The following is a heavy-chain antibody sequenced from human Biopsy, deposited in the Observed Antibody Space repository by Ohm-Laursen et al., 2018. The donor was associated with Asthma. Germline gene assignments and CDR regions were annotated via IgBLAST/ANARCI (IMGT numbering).Heavy chain of an antibody. CDR2: INPGNGNT. V-gene: IGHV1-3*01. J-gene: IGHJ4*02. D-gene: IGHD3-3*01. CDR3: VRDGARIVIFGVGDYFDY. CDR1: AYTITSNA. Sequence: ASVKVSCKASAYTITSNAMHWVRQAPGQRLEWMGWINPGNGNTKYSQKFQGRVTITRDTSASTAYMELSCLRSEDTAVYYCVRDGARIVIFGVGDYFDYWGQGTLVTVSS.